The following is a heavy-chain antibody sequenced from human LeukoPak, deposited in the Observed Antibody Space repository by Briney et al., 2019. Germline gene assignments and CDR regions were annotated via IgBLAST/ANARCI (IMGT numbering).Heavy chain of an antibody. V-gene: IGHV1-2*02. CDR2: INPNSGGT. CDR1: GYTFTGYY. D-gene: IGHD2-2*02. J-gene: IGHJ4*02. CDR3: ARGVVPAAISPFDY. Sequence: ASVKVSCKASGYTFTGYYMHWVRQAPGQGLEWMGWINPNSGGTNYAQKFQGRVTMTRDTSISTAYMELSRLRSDDTAVYYCARGVVPAAISPFDYWGQGTLVTVSS.